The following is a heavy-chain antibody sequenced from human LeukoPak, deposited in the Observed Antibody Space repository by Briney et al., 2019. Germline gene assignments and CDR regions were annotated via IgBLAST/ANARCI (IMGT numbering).Heavy chain of an antibody. D-gene: IGHD3-22*01. CDR2: ISAYNGDT. Sequence: GASVKVSCKASGYTFTGYFMHWVRQAPGQGLEWMGWISAYNGDTDYAQKFQDRVTITTDTSTRTAYMELRTLRPDDTAVYYCASNTGSDFSGYPYWGQGTLVTVSS. CDR3: ASNTGSDFSGYPY. CDR1: GYTFTGYF. J-gene: IGHJ4*02. V-gene: IGHV1-18*04.